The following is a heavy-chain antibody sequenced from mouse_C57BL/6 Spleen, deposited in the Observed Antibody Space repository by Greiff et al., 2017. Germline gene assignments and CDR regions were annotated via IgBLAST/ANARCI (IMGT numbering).Heavy chain of an antibody. CDR3: AREEASDDGPPFAY. CDR2: INPNNGGT. V-gene: IGHV1-22*01. J-gene: IGHJ3*01. CDR1: GYTFTDYN. Sequence: EVQLQQSGPELVKPGASVKMSCKASGYTFTDYNMHWVKQSHGKSLEWIGYINPNNGGTSYNQKFKGKATLTVNKSSSTAYMELRSLTSEDSAVYYCAREEASDDGPPFAYWGQGTLVTVSA. D-gene: IGHD2-3*01.